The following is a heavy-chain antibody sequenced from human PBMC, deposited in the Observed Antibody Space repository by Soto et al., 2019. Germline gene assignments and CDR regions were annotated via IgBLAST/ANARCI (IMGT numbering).Heavy chain of an antibody. CDR3: AKDVRRGGHYYDSSGSH. J-gene: IGHJ4*02. CDR2: ISYDGSNK. D-gene: IGHD3-22*01. CDR1: GFTFSSYG. V-gene: IGHV3-30*18. Sequence: QVQLVESGGGVVQPGRSLRLSCAASGFTFSSYGMHWVRQAPGKGLEWVAVISYDGSNKYYADSVKGRFTISRDNSKNTLYLQMNSLRAEDTAVYYCAKDVRRGGHYYDSSGSHWGQGTLVTVSS.